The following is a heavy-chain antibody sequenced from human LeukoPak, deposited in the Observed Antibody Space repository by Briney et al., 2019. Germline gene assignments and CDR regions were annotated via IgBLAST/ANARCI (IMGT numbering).Heavy chain of an antibody. CDR1: GYSFTSYW. V-gene: IGHV5-51*01. CDR3: ARQVLGESGYSYGAVDY. D-gene: IGHD5-18*01. Sequence: GESLKISYKGSGYSFTSYWIGWVRQMPGKGLEWMGIIYPGDSDTRYSPSFQGQVTISADKSISTAYLQWSSLKASDTAMYYCARQVLGESGYSYGAVDYWGQGTLVTVSS. CDR2: IYPGDSDT. J-gene: IGHJ4*02.